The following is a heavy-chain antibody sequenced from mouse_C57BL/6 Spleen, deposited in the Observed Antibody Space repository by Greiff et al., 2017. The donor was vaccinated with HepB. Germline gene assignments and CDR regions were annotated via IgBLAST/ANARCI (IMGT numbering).Heavy chain of an antibody. J-gene: IGHJ2*01. CDR1: GYTFTDYN. V-gene: IGHV1-18*01. D-gene: IGHD2-2*01. Sequence: VQLQQSGPELVKPGASVKIPCKASGYTFTDYNMDWVKQSHGKSLEWIGDINPNNGGTIYNQKFKGKATLTVDKSSSTAYMELRSLTSEDTAVYYCARGVTTRRYYFDYWGQGTTLTVSS. CDR3: ARGVTTRRYYFDY. CDR2: INPNNGGT.